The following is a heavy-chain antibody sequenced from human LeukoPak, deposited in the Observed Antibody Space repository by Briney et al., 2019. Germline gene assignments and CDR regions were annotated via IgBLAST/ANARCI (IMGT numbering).Heavy chain of an antibody. V-gene: IGHV3-33*01. D-gene: IGHD2-8*01. CDR1: GFSFSSHG. CDR2: IGSDGSRE. J-gene: IGHJ3*01. Sequence: PGGSLRLSCAASGFSFSSHGMHWVRQAPGKGLEWLAVIGSDGSRESYADSVRGRLTISRDNSKNMLFLQVNSLRVEDSAVYFCARDDTLPDNGLDAWGQGTMVTVSS. CDR3: ARDDTLPDNGLDA.